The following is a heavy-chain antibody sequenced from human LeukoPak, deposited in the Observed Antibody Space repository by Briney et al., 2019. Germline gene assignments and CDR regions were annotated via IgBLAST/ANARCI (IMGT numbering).Heavy chain of an antibody. Sequence: PGGSLRPSCAASGFTFSNYWMHWVRQAPGKGLVWVSRIKSDGSSTMYADSVKGRFTISRDNAKNTLYLQMNSLRAEDTAVYFCTRSEFWSGYYQDAFDMWGQGTMVTVSS. V-gene: IGHV3-74*03. CDR2: IKSDGSST. CDR1: GFTFSNYW. J-gene: IGHJ3*02. CDR3: TRSEFWSGYYQDAFDM. D-gene: IGHD3-3*01.